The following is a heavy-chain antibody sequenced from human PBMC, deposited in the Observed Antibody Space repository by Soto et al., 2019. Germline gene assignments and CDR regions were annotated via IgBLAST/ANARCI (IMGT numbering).Heavy chain of an antibody. V-gene: IGHV4-39*01. D-gene: IGHD5-12*01. J-gene: IGHJ4*02. Sequence: SETLALTCTVSGGSISSSSYYWGWIRQTPGRGLEWIASIYYAGSTYYNPSLQSRVFMSVDTSKKQFSLNLTSVPATDTTVYYCARQRDGFYFDYWGRGTL. CDR3: ARQRDGFYFDY. CDR1: GGSISSSSYY. CDR2: IYYAGST.